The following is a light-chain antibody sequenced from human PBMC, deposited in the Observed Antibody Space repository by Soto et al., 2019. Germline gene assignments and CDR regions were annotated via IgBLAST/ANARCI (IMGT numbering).Light chain of an antibody. CDR1: QGISSW. CDR2: GAS. J-gene: IGKJ1*01. CDR3: QQYGSSPQT. Sequence: DIEMTQSPSSVSASVGDRVTITCRASQGISSWLAWYQQKPGKAPELLIYGASSRATGIPDRFSGSGSGTDFTLTISRLEPEDFAVYYCQQYGSSPQTFGQGTKVEIK. V-gene: IGKV1-12*01.